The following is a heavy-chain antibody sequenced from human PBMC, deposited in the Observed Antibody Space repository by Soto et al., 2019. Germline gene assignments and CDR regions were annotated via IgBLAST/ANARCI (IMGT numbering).Heavy chain of an antibody. CDR2: IDSNGGDT. CDR3: AKRQRGDGFAVDF. CDR1: GFTFTTFG. J-gene: IGHJ4*02. V-gene: IGHV3-23*05. D-gene: IGHD3-10*01. Sequence: EVQLLESGGGLVQPGQSLRLSFVASGFTFTTFGMIWVRQAPGKGLEWVSGIDSNGGDTYYADSVKGRFTISRDNSQHTLYLQLNSLRVEDTAVYYFAKRQRGDGFAVDFWGRGTLVTVSS.